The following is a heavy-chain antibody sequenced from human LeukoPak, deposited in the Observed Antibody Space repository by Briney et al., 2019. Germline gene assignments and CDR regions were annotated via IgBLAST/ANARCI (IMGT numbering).Heavy chain of an antibody. CDR1: GFTFNNYG. CDR3: AVAGSGTFDI. D-gene: IGHD3-10*01. Sequence: GGSLRLSCAASGFTFNNYGMTWVRQAPGKGLEWVSTISTNGDSTYYADSVKGRFTISRDNSRNTLSLQMNSLRVEDTAVYYCAVAGSGTFDIWGQGTVVIVSS. V-gene: IGHV3-23*01. CDR2: ISTNGDST. J-gene: IGHJ3*02.